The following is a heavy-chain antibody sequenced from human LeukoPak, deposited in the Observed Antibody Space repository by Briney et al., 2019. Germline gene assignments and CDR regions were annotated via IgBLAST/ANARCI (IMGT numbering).Heavy chain of an antibody. CDR3: AKIGADSSGYYHFFIDY. CDR2: IRYDGSNK. J-gene: IGHJ4*02. D-gene: IGHD3-22*01. V-gene: IGHV3-30*02. CDR1: GFTFSSYG. Sequence: GGSLRLSCAASGFTFSSYGMHWVRQAPGKGLEWVAFIRYDGSNKYYADSVKGRFTISRDNSKNTLYLQMNSLRAEDTAVYYCAKIGADSSGYYHFFIDYWGQGTLVTVSS.